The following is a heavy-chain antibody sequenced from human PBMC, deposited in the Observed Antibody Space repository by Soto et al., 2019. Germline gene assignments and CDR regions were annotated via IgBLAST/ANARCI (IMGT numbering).Heavy chain of an antibody. J-gene: IGHJ4*02. CDR2: IWYDGSNK. D-gene: IGHD5-18*01. Sequence: GGSLRLSCAASGFTFSSYGMHWVRQAPGKGLEWVEVIWYDGSNKYYADSVKGRFTISRDNSKNTLYLQMNSLRVEDTAVYYCARSPTTAMVTFFDYRGQGTLVTVSS. CDR1: GFTFSSYG. V-gene: IGHV3-33*01. CDR3: ARSPTTAMVTFFDY.